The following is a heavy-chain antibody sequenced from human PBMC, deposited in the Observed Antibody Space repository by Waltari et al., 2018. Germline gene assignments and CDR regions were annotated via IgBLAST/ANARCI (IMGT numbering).Heavy chain of an antibody. CDR3: ARDSYYDSSGYYYRDWYFDL. CDR2: ISSSCSTI. CDR1: GFTFSSYE. J-gene: IGHJ2*01. V-gene: IGHV3-48*03. D-gene: IGHD3-22*01. Sequence: EVQLVESGGGLVQPGGSLRLSCAASGFTFSSYEMNWVRQAPGQGLEWVSYISSSCSTIYYADTVKGRFTISRDNAKNSLYLQMNSLRAEDTAVYYCARDSYYDSSGYYYRDWYFDLWGRGTLVTVSS.